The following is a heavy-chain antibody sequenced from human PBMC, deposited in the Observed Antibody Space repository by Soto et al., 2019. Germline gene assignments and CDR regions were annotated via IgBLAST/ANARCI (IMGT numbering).Heavy chain of an antibody. J-gene: IGHJ4*02. CDR3: ARYPGHDGNECYTFDS. V-gene: IGHV3-30-3*01. D-gene: IGHD3-16*02. CDR1: GFTLSSYA. CDR2: ISCAGTST. Sequence: QVHLVESGGGVVQPGRSLRLSCAASGFTLSSYAMHWVRQAPGKGLEWVAVISCAGTSTYYADSVRGRFTISRDNSKDSVYLQLNSLRTEDTAVYHCARYPGHDGNECYTFDSWGQGTLVTVSS.